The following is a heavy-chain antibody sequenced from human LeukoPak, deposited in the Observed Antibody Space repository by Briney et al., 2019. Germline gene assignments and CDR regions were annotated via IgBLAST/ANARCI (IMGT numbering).Heavy chain of an antibody. D-gene: IGHD6-19*01. CDR1: GFTFSSYD. V-gene: IGHV3-13*01. CDR3: AKSKYSSGWYAGANYYYYGMDV. CDR2: IGSAGDT. J-gene: IGHJ6*02. Sequence: GGSLRLSCAASGFTFSSYDMHWVRQVTGKGLEWVSAIGSAGDTYYPGSVKGRFTISRDNSKNTLYLQMNSLRAEDTAVYYCAKSKYSSGWYAGANYYYYGMDVWGQGTTVTVSS.